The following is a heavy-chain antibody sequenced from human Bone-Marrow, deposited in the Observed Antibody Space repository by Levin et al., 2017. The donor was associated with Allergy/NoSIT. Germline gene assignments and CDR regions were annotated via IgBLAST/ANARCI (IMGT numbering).Heavy chain of an antibody. CDR2: IYYSGAT. D-gene: IGHD1-1*01. V-gene: IGHV4-30-4*01. J-gene: IGHJ5*02. CDR1: GDSISNGDYY. Sequence: SETLSLTCSVSGDSISNGDYYWIWLRQQPGKGPEWIGHIYYSGATYRNPPLLSRVSMAVDTNKNQFSLTLTSVTAADTAVYYCARLKKGKGIMGTTGLWLDPWGQGILVAVAS. CDR3: ARLKKGKGIMGTTGLWLDP.